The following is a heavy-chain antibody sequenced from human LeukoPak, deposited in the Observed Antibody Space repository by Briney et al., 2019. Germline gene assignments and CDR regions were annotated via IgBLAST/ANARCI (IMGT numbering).Heavy chain of an antibody. V-gene: IGHV4-61*02. CDR1: GGSISSGCYY. CDR3: ARGGRFLEWYYYYGMDV. J-gene: IGHJ6*02. Sequence: SQTLSLTCTVSGGSISSGCYYWSWIRQPAGKGLEWIGRIYTSGSTNYNPSLKSRVTISVDTSKNQFSLKLSSVTAADTAVYYCARGGRFLEWYYYYGMDVWGQGTTVTVSS. CDR2: IYTSGST. D-gene: IGHD3-3*01.